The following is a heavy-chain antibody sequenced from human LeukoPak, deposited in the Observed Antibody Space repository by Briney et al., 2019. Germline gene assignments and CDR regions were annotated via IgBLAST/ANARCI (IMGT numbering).Heavy chain of an antibody. D-gene: IGHD6-13*01. V-gene: IGHV1-69*13. J-gene: IGHJ6*02. Sequence: ASVKVSCKASGYTFTSYGISWVRQAPGQGLEWMGGIIPIFGTANYAQKFQGRVTITADESTSTAYMELSSLRSEDTAVYYCARASGSLGSSWYIGTNYYYYGMDVWGQGTTVTVSS. CDR1: GYTFTSYG. CDR3: ARASGSLGSSWYIGTNYYYYGMDV. CDR2: IIPIFGTA.